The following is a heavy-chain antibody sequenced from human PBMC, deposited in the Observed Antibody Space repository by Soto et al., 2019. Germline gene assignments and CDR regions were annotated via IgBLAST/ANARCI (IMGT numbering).Heavy chain of an antibody. J-gene: IGHJ4*02. D-gene: IGHD3-22*01. V-gene: IGHV3-15*05. CDR1: GFSFRDVW. CDR2: IRSKIGGGTI. Sequence: EVQLVESGGGLVQPGESLRLSCAASGFSFRDVWMTWVRQAPGKGLEWVGRIRSKIGGGTIDYAAPVKGRFIISRDDPKATLYLQMNSLQTEDTAVYYCTTDLGGGNHYDNGYWGRGTLVTVSS. CDR3: TTDLGGGNHYDNGY.